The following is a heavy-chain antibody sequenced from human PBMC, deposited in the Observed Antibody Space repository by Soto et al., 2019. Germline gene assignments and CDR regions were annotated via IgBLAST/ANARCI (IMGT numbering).Heavy chain of an antibody. CDR3: ARDRIQLRLGKYSFNAMDV. J-gene: IGHJ6*02. V-gene: IGHV1-69*06. CDR1: GGTFSDFA. D-gene: IGHD3-16*01. CDR2: IVPRFGSP. Sequence: QVQLVQSGAEMRKPGSSLRVSCKASGGTFSDFAFSWVRQAPGQGLEWMGGIVPRFGSPNYAQKFGGRVTITADTSTSTLYMGLSSLRFDDTAVYFCARDRIQLRLGKYSFNAMDVRGQGTTITVSS.